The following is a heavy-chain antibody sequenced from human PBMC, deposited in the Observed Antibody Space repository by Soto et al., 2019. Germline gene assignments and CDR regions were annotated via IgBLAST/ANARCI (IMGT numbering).Heavy chain of an antibody. CDR2: ISSSSSTI. CDR1: GVTFCIYS. V-gene: IGHV3-48*01. CDR3: ARPTYYYDSSGPPAY. D-gene: IGHD3-22*01. Sequence: LELGCAACGVTFCIYSVTWVRQAPEKGLEWVSYISSSSSTIFYTDSVKGRFTVSRDNAKNSLYLQMNSLRAEDTAVYYFARPTYYYDSSGPPAYWGQGTLVTVSS. J-gene: IGHJ4*02.